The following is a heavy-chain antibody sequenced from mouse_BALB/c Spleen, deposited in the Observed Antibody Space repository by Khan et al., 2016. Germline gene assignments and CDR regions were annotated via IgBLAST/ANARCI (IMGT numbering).Heavy chain of an antibody. V-gene: IGHV2-6*02. CDR1: GFSLTSYG. J-gene: IGHJ4*01. CDR2: IWSDGST. D-gene: IGHD2-10*02. Sequence: VQLKESGPGLVAPSQSLSITCTVSGFSLTSYGVHCVRQPPGKGLEWLVVIWSDGSTTYNSALKSRLSIRKDNSKSQALLKMNSLQTDDTATYYCARNKYGNYYAMDYWGQGAAVTVSS. CDR3: ARNKYGNYYAMDY.